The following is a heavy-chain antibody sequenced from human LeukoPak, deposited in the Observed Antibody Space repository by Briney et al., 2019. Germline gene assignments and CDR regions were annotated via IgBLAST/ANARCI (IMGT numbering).Heavy chain of an antibody. CDR2: IDSTGAYT. J-gene: IGHJ3*01. CDR1: GFIFSNYA. V-gene: IGHV3-23*01. CDR3: ARVYSSSSGKNAFDV. Sequence: GGSLRLSCAASGFIFSNYAMSWVRQAPGKGLEWVSAIDSTGAYTWYADSVKGRFTISKDSSKTILYLQMNSLRAEDAAVYYCARVYSSSSGKNAFDVWGQGTMVTVSS. D-gene: IGHD6-6*01.